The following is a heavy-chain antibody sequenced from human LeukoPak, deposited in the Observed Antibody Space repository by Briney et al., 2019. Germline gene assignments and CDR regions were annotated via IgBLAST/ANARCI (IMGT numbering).Heavy chain of an antibody. V-gene: IGHV4-59*08. Sequence: PSETLSLTCTVSGGSISGYYWSWIRQPPGKGLEWIGYIYYSGSTNYNPSLKSRVTISVDTSKNQFSLKLSSVTAADTAVYYCARHSSGWSLLFDPWGQGTLVTVSS. CDR1: GGSISGYY. CDR3: ARHSSGWSLLFDP. D-gene: IGHD6-19*01. J-gene: IGHJ5*02. CDR2: IYYSGST.